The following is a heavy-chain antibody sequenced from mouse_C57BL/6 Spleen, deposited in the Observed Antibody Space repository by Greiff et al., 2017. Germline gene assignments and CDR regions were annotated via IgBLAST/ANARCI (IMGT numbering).Heavy chain of an antibody. CDR2: ISGGGGNT. CDR1: GFTFSSYT. J-gene: IGHJ4*01. V-gene: IGHV5-9*01. D-gene: IGHD1-1*01. Sequence: EVMLVESGGGLVKPGGSLKLSCAASGFTFSSYTMSWVRQTPEKRLEWVATISGGGGNTYYPDSVKGRFTISRDNAKNTLYLQMSRLRSEDTALYYCARRSSYDAMDDWGQGTSVTVSS. CDR3: ARRSSYDAMDD.